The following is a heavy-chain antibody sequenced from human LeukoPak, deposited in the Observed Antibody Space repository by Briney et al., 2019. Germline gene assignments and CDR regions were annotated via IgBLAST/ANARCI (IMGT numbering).Heavy chain of an antibody. Sequence: SETLSLTCAVYGGSFSGYYWSWIRQPPGKGLEWIGEINHSGSTNYNPSLKSRVTISVDTSKNQFSLKLRSVTAADTAVYYCARVGRYCSSSSCYPRVYYMDVWGKGTTVTVSS. J-gene: IGHJ6*03. CDR3: ARVGRYCSSSSCYPRVYYMDV. CDR2: INHSGST. CDR1: GGSFSGYY. D-gene: IGHD2-2*01. V-gene: IGHV4-34*01.